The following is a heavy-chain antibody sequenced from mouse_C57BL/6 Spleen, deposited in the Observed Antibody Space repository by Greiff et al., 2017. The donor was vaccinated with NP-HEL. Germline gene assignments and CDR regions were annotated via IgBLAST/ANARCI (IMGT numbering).Heavy chain of an antibody. CDR1: GYTFTDYY. J-gene: IGHJ1*03. V-gene: IGHV1-26*01. Sequence: VQLQQSGPELVKPGASVKISCKASGYTFTDYYMNWVKQSHGKSLEWIGDINPNNGGTSYNQKFKGKATLTVDKSSSTAYMELRSLTSEDSAVYYCARTITTVVRYFDVWGTGTTVTVSS. CDR2: INPNNGGT. D-gene: IGHD1-1*01. CDR3: ARTITTVVRYFDV.